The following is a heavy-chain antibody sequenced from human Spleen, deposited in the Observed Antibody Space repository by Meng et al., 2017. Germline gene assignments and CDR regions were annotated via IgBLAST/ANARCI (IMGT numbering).Heavy chain of an antibody. J-gene: IGHJ4*02. CDR2: ISSGNSYI. V-gene: IGHV3-21*01. Sequence: GESLKISCAASGFTFSSYSMNWVRQAPGKGLEWVSSISSGNSYIYYADSVKGRFTISRDNAKNSLYVQMNSLRAEDTAVYYCARDSPLPGSGSPFDYWGQGTLVTVSS. CDR3: ARDSPLPGSGSPFDY. CDR1: GFTFSSYS. D-gene: IGHD3-10*01.